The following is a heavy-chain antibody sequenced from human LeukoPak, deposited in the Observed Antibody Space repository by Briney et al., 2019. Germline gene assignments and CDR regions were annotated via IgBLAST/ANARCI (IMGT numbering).Heavy chain of an antibody. D-gene: IGHD6-19*01. CDR3: AKDPTVAATPYYFDY. CDR2: ISGSGGST. CDR1: GFTFSSYA. Sequence: GGSLRLSCAASGFTFSSYAMSWVREAPGKGLEWVSAISGSGGSTYYADSAKGRFTISRDNSKNTLYLQMNSLRAEDTAVYYCAKDPTVAATPYYFDYWGQGTLVTVSS. J-gene: IGHJ4*02. V-gene: IGHV3-23*01.